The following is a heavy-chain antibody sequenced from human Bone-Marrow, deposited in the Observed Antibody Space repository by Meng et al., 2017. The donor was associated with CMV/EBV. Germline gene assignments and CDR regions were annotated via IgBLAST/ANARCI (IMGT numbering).Heavy chain of an antibody. CDR3: AKGHIVVVPPALDN. D-gene: IGHD2-2*01. CDR1: GFTFSSYE. CDR2: ISSSGSTI. V-gene: IGHV3-48*03. J-gene: IGHJ4*02. Sequence: GESLKISCAASGFTFSSYEMNWVRQAPGKGLEWVSYISSSGSTIYYADSVKGRFTISRDNSNNTLYLRMDSLRAEDTAVYFCAKGHIVVVPPALDNWGQGTLVTVSS.